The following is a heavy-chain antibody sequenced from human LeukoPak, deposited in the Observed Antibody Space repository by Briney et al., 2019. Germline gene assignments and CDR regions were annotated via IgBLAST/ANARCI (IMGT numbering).Heavy chain of an antibody. Sequence: PSETLSLTCTVSGGSISNYYWNWIRQSPWKGLEWIGYVLSSGSTHHNPSLTSRISLSVDTSKNQFSLKLSSVTAADTAVYYCARRVISEFSIDKGNWLDPWGQGTLVTVSS. V-gene: IGHV4-4*09. CDR3: ARRVISEFSIDKGNWLDP. CDR2: VLSSGST. D-gene: IGHD3-3*02. J-gene: IGHJ5*02. CDR1: GGSISNYY.